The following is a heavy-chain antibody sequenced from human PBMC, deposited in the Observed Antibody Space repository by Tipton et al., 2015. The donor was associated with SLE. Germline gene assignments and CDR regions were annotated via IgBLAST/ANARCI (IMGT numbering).Heavy chain of an antibody. V-gene: IGHV3-74*03. CDR2: VNGGGGVT. Sequence: SLRLSCAASGFIFRNYWMHWVRQAPGKGLVWVSHVNGGGGVTKYADSVKGRFTISRDNAKNSLFLQMNSLRGEDTAVYYCGGGSGNWNLDDWGQGTLVTGSS. D-gene: IGHD1-20*01. CDR1: GFIFRNYW. CDR3: GGGSGNWNLDD. J-gene: IGHJ4*02.